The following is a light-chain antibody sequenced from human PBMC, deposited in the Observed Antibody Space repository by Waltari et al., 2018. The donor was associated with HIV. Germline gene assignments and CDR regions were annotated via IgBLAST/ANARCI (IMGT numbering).Light chain of an antibody. Sequence: DIQIIQSPSSLSASIGDRVTITCQTSQYINMYLNWYQQKPGKAPSLLLFAASTLHTGVPSRFSASASGTTFSLAISSLQPDDIATYYCQQTFTTPLTFGAGTKIEI. CDR3: QQTFTTPLT. CDR2: AAS. V-gene: IGKV1-39*01. CDR1: QYINMY. J-gene: IGKJ4*01.